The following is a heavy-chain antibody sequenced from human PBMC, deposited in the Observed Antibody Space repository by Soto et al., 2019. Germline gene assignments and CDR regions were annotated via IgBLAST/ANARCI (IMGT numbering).Heavy chain of an antibody. CDR1: GGTFSSYT. J-gene: IGHJ4*02. V-gene: IGHV1-69*02. CDR3: ATAMGEGPFDY. CDR2: IIHILGIA. Sequence: QVQLVQSGAEVKKPGSSVKVSCKASGGTFSSYTISWVRQAPGQGLEWMGRIIHILGIANYAQKFQGRVTITADKSTSTAYMELSSLRSEDTAVYYCATAMGEGPFDYWGQGTLVTVSS. D-gene: IGHD5-18*01.